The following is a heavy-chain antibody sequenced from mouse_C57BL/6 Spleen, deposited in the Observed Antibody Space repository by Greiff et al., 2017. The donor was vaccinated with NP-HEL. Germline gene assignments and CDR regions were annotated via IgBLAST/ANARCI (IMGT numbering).Heavy chain of an antibody. D-gene: IGHD3-2*02. CDR2: ISGGGGNT. CDR1: GFTFSSYT. Sequence: DVQLQESGGGLVKPGGSLKLSCAASGFTFSSYTMSWVRQTPEKRLEWVATISGGGGNTYYPDSVKGRFTISRDNAKNTLYLQMSSLRSEDTALYYCARRSGYGYFDYWGQGTTLTVSS. CDR3: ARRSGYGYFDY. V-gene: IGHV5-9*01. J-gene: IGHJ2*01.